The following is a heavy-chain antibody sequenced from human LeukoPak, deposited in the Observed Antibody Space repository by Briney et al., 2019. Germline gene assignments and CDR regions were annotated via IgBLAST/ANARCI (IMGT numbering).Heavy chain of an antibody. V-gene: IGHV5-51*01. J-gene: IGHJ4*02. CDR2: IYPGDSDT. CDR1: GYSFTTYW. Sequence: GESLKTSCRGSGYSFTTYWIGWVRQMPGKGLEWMGIIYPGDSDTRYSPSFQGQVTMSADKSIYTAYLQWSSLKASDTAMYYCARRQGCSSTSCPPDSWGQGTLVTVSS. D-gene: IGHD2-2*01. CDR3: ARRQGCSSTSCPPDS.